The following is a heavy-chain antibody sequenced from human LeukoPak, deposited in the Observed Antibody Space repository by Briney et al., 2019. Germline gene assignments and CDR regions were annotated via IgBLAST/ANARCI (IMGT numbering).Heavy chain of an antibody. Sequence: PGGSLRLSCSASGFTFSSHAMHWVRQAPGKGLEYVSAISSNGGSTYYADSVKGRFTISRDNSKNTLYLQMSSLRAEDTAVYYCAKGYCSSISCYGDYWGQGTLVTVSS. V-gene: IGHV3-64D*09. D-gene: IGHD2-2*01. CDR3: AKGYCSSISCYGDY. CDR1: GFTFSSHA. CDR2: ISSNGGST. J-gene: IGHJ4*02.